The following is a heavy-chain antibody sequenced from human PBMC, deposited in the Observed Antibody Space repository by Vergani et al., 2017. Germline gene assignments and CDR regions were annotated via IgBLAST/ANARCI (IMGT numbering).Heavy chain of an antibody. V-gene: IGHV3-15*01. J-gene: IGHJ6*03. CDR2: IKSERDGGTT. CDR3: TTTPGPYDYMDV. Sequence: EVQLVESGGGLVKPGGSLRLSCAASGLSFTNDCMTWVRQAPGKGLEWIGRIKSERDGGTTDYTAPVKGRFNIFRDDSKNMLYLEMTSLKIEDTAVYYXTTTPGPYDYMDVWGKGTTVTVSS. CDR1: GLSFTNDC.